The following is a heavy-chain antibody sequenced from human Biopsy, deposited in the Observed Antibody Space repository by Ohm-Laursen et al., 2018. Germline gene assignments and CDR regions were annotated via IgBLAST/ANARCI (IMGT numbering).Heavy chain of an antibody. V-gene: IGHV3-23*01. CDR3: ALAAAQTVTHFDY. CDR2: ISGNSDII. Sequence: GSLRLSCSASGFTFSSYAMTWFRQAPGKGLEWVSTISGNSDIIYDTDSVKGRFTISRDNSKNTLYLQVNSLRADDTAVYYCALAAAQTVTHFDYWGQGALVTVSS. CDR1: GFTFSSYA. J-gene: IGHJ4*02. D-gene: IGHD4-17*01.